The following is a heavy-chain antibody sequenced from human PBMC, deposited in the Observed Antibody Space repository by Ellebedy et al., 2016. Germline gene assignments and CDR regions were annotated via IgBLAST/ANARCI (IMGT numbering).Heavy chain of an antibody. D-gene: IGHD2-15*01. CDR1: GYTFTGYY. CDR3: ARGYCSGGSCYSWFDP. J-gene: IGHJ5*02. Sequence: ASVKVSCXASGYTFTGYYMHWVRQAPGQGLEWMGWINPNSGGTNYAQKFQGRVTMTRDTSISTAYMELSRLRSDDTAVYYCARGYCSGGSCYSWFDPWGQGTLVTVSS. CDR2: INPNSGGT. V-gene: IGHV1-2*02.